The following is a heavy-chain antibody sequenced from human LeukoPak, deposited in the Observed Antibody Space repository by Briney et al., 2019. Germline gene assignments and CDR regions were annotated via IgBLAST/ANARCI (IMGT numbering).Heavy chain of an antibody. CDR3: ASGPPFLKYFEY. CDR2: ISVGAEYI. J-gene: IGHJ4*02. Sequence: PGGSLRLSCAASGFTFSTYVMNWFRQAPGKGLEWVSTISVGAEYIFHADSVKGRFTISRDDSNNALYLQMHSLRAEDTALYYCASGPPFLKYFEYWGQGTLVTVSS. CDR1: GFTFSTYV. V-gene: IGHV3-23*01. D-gene: IGHD3-3*01.